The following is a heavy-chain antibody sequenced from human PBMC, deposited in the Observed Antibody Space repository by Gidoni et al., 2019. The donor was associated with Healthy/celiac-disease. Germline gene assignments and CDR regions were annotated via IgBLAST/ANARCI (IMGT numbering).Heavy chain of an antibody. J-gene: IGHJ3*02. V-gene: IGHV4-34*01. D-gene: IGHD3-3*01. CDR1: GGSFSGSY. CDR2: INHSGST. CDR3: ARRGGDFWSGYYPRDAAFDI. Sequence: QVQLQQWGAGLLKPSETLSLTCAVYGGSFSGSYWSWIRQPPGKGLEWIGEINHSGSTNYNPSLKSRVTISVDTAKNQFSLKLSSVTAADTAVYYCARRGGDFWSGYYPRDAAFDIWGQGTMVTVSS.